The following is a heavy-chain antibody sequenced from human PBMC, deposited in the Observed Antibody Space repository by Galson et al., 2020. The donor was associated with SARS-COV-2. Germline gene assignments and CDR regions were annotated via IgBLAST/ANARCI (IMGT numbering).Heavy chain of an antibody. Sequence: GGSLRLSCAASGFTFSSYGMSWVRQGPGKGLEWVASISYDGSDKYYADSVKGRFTISRDNSKNTLCLQMNSLRVEDTAVYYCAKDREEWDGDYPLDYWVQGTLVTVSS. CDR1: GFTFSSYG. CDR2: ISYDGSDK. CDR3: AKDREEWDGDYPLDY. D-gene: IGHD4-17*01. J-gene: IGHJ4*02. V-gene: IGHV3-30*02.